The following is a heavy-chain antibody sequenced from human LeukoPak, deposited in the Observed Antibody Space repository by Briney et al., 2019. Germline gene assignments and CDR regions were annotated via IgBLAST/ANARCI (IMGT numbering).Heavy chain of an antibody. J-gene: IGHJ3*02. V-gene: IGHV1-18*01. D-gene: IGHD5-18*01. CDR3: ARDLARGYSYGYNAFDI. CDR1: GYTFSSYG. CDR2: ITAGNGNT. Sequence: ASVKVSCKASGYTFSSYGIVWVRQAPRQGLEWMGWITAGNGNTNYAQKVQGRVTMTTDTSTSTAYMELRSLRSDDTAVYFCARDLARGYSYGYNAFDIWGQGTMVTVSS.